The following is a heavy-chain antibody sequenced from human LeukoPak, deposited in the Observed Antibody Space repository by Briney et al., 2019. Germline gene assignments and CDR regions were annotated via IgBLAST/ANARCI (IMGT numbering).Heavy chain of an antibody. D-gene: IGHD2-8*01. CDR3: ARGCTNGVCYRGWFDY. CDR2: INHSGST. Sequence: ASETLSLTCAVYGGSFSGYYWGWIRQPPGKGLEWIGEINHSGSTNYNPSLKSRVTISVDTSKNQFSLKLSSVTAADTAVYYCARGCTNGVCYRGWFDYWGQGTLVTVSS. CDR1: GGSFSGYY. J-gene: IGHJ4*02. V-gene: IGHV4-34*01.